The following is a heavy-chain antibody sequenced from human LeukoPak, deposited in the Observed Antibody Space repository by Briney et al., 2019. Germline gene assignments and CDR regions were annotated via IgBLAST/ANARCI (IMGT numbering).Heavy chain of an antibody. D-gene: IGHD3-10*01. CDR2: MNPYSGRT. J-gene: IGHJ5*02. Sequence: ASVKVSCKASGYNFGSYDINWVRQASGQGLEWIGWMNPYSGRTDFAPKFYGRLTMTKNTSIDTAYLELSSLGSEDTAIYYCAGGRRPGISMKRGSLFDPWGLGTLVSVSS. CDR1: GYNFGSYD. CDR3: AGGRRPGISMKRGSLFDP. V-gene: IGHV1-8*01.